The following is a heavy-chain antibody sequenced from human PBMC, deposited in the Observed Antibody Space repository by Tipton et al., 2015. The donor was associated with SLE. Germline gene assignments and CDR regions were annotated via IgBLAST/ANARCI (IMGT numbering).Heavy chain of an antibody. D-gene: IGHD1-14*01. CDR1: GGSMNDYY. CDR3: ARGKTRVEY. J-gene: IGHJ4*02. Sequence: TLSLTCTVSGGSMNDYYWSWIRQPPGKGLEWIGYIYSGGRTNYNPSLKSRVTISVDTSKNQVSLKLNSVTAADTAVYYCARGKTRVEYWGQGTLVTVSS. CDR2: IYSGGRT. V-gene: IGHV4-4*08.